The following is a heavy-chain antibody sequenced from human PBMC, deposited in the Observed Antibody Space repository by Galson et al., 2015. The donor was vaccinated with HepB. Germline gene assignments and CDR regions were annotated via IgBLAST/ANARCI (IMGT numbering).Heavy chain of an antibody. V-gene: IGHV3-30*18. D-gene: IGHD6-6*01. CDR2: ISYDGSNK. Sequence: SLRLSCAASGFTFSSSAMHWVRQAPGKGLEWEAVISYDGSNKYYADSVKGRFTISRDNSKNTLYLQMNSLRGEDTAVYYCAKDFWGRSSSSFFDYWGQGTLVTVSS. CDR3: AKDFWGRSSSSFFDY. J-gene: IGHJ4*02. CDR1: GFTFSSSA.